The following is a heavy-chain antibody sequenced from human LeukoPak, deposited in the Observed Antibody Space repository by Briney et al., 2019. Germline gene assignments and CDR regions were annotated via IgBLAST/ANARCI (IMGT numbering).Heavy chain of an antibody. CDR1: GYSISTGYY. CDR3: VSQVVPAAIPDAFDI. CDR2: IYRSYRSGSGST. J-gene: IGHJ3*02. Sequence: SETLSLTCGVSGYSISTGYYWGWIRQPPGKGLEFLARIYRSYRSGSGSTYYNPSLSSRITISLDASKNQFSLKLNSVTAADTAVYYCVSQVVPAAIPDAFDIWAKGQWSPSLQ. V-gene: IGHV4-38-2*01. D-gene: IGHD2-2*01.